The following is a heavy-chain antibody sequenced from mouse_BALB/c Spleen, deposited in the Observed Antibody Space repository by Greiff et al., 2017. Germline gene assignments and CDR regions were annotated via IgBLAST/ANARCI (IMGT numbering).Heavy chain of an antibody. J-gene: IGHJ4*01. CDR2: IDPANGNT. D-gene: IGHD1-1*01. Sequence: EVQLQQSGAELVKPGASVQLSCKASGFNIKDTYMHWVKQRPEQGLEWIGRIDPANGNTKYDPKFQGKATITADTSSNTAYLQLSSLTSEDTAVYYCARETTVNYYDMDCWGQGTSVTVSS. CDR1: GFNIKDTY. CDR3: ARETTVNYYDMDC. V-gene: IGHV14-3*02.